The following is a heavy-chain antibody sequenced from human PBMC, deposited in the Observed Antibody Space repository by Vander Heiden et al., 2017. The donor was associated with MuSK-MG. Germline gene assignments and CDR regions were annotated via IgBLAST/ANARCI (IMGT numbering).Heavy chain of an antibody. V-gene: IGHV4-34*01. CDR2: INHSGST. J-gene: IGHJ6*02. CDR1: GGSFSGYY. D-gene: IGHD4-17*01. CDR3: ARDRSDTGTTAYYGMDV. Sequence: QVQLQQWGAGLLKPSETLYRTCAVYGGSFSGYYWSWIRQPPGKGLEWIGEINHSGSTNYHPSLKSRVTISVDTSKNQFSLKLSSVTAAHTAVYYCARDRSDTGTTAYYGMDVWGQGTTVTVSS.